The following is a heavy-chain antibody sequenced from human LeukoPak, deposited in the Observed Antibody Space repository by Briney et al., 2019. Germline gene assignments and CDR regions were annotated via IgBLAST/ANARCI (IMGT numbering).Heavy chain of an antibody. V-gene: IGHV1-2*02. Sequence: ASVKVSCKASGYTFTGYYMHWVRQAPGQGLEWMGWINPNSGGTNYAQKLQGRVTMTTDTSTSTAYMELRSLRSDDTAVYYCARVPTTIFGVVNWFDPWGQGTLVTVSS. J-gene: IGHJ5*02. D-gene: IGHD3-3*01. CDR2: INPNSGGT. CDR3: ARVPTTIFGVVNWFDP. CDR1: GYTFTGYY.